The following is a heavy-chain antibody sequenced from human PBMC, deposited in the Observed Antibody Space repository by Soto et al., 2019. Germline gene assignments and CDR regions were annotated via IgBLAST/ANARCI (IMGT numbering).Heavy chain of an antibody. CDR1: GGSINNNGYF. CDR2: IYNSGST. D-gene: IGHD1-26*01. J-gene: IGHJ4*02. V-gene: IGHV4-30-4*01. Sequence: QVQLQESGPGVVEPSQTLSLTCTVSGGSINNNGYFWSWIRQPPGSGLEWIGHIYNSGSTYSNPSLIIRLPTSVATSSTPFSLKLSSVTAADTAVYYCARGPSGAKVDYWGQGTLVTVSS. CDR3: ARGPSGAKVDY.